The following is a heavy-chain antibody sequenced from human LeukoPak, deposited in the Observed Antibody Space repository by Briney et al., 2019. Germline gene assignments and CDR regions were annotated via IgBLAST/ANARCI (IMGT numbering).Heavy chain of an antibody. J-gene: IGHJ3*02. CDR2: ISSSSYT. V-gene: IGHV3-11*03. CDR3: AKDQTMEPGAFDI. Sequence: GGSLRLSCAASGFTFSDYYMSWIRQAPGKGLEWVSYISSSSYTNYADSVKGRFTISRDNAKNSLYLQMNSLRAEDTALYYCAKDQTMEPGAFDIWGQGTMVTVSS. CDR1: GFTFSDYY. D-gene: IGHD1-1*01.